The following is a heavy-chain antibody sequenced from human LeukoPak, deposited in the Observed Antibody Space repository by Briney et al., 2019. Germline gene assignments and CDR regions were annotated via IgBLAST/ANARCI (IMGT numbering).Heavy chain of an antibody. V-gene: IGHV3-23*01. CDR1: GFTFSTYA. J-gene: IGHJ4*02. CDR2: ISGSGDSR. D-gene: IGHD3-9*01. Sequence: GGSLRLSCAAFGFTFSTYAMSWVRQAPGKGLEWVSAISGSGDSRYYADSVNGRFTISRDNSKNTLYLQMNSLRAEDTAVYYCAKGEKELRYFDWLTHHFDYWGQGTLVTVSS. CDR3: AKGEKELRYFDWLTHHFDY.